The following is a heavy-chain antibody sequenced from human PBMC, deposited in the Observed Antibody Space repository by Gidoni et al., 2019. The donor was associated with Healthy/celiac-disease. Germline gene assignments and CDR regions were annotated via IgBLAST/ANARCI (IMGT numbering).Heavy chain of an antibody. CDR2: ISSSGSTI. D-gene: IGHD3-22*01. Sequence: EVQLLESGGCLVKPGGSLSLSCAASGFTFSSHSMNWVRQAPGKGLEWVSSISSSGSTIYYADSVKGRFTISRDKAKNSLYLQMNSLRAEDTAVYYCARDLGYYYDSSATRSFDYWGQGTLVTVSS. CDR1: GFTFSSHS. V-gene: IGHV3-21*01. CDR3: ARDLGYYYDSSATRSFDY. J-gene: IGHJ4*02.